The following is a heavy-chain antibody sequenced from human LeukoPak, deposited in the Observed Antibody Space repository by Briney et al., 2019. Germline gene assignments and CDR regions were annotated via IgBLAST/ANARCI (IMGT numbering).Heavy chain of an antibody. CDR2: IYYSGST. D-gene: IGHD5-24*01. Sequence: SETLSLTCTVSGGSISSGGYYWSWIRQHPGKGLEWIGYIYYSGSTYYNPSLKSRVTISLDTSKNQFSLKLSSVTAADTAVYCCARGDAYYFDYWGQGTLVTVSS. J-gene: IGHJ4*02. CDR3: ARGDAYYFDY. CDR1: GGSISSGGYY. V-gene: IGHV4-31*03.